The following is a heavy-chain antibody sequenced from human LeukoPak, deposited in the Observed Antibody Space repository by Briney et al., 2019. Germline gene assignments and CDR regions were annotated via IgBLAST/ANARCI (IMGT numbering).Heavy chain of an antibody. CDR2: IYYSGST. D-gene: IGHD3-10*01. Sequence: SETLSLTCTVSGGSISSGGYYWSWIRQHPGKGLEWIGYIYYSGSTYCNPSLKSRVTISVDTSKNQLSLKLSSVTAADTAVYYCARGEWFGELLPYFDYWGQGTLVTVSS. CDR1: GGSISSGGYY. V-gene: IGHV4-31*03. J-gene: IGHJ4*02. CDR3: ARGEWFGELLPYFDY.